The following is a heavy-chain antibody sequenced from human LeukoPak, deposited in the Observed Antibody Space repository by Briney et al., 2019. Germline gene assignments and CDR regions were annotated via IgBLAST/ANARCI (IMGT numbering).Heavy chain of an antibody. D-gene: IGHD4-17*01. J-gene: IGHJ4*02. V-gene: IGHV3-23*01. Sequence: GGSLRLSCTASRFTSEFTFRNFAMSWVRQAPGKGLQWFSTIHYTGAKTYYTDSVKSRFIITRDNFKNTFYLQMNSLRAEDTAVYYCANGPYGDFRRALDFWGQGTLDTVSS. CDR3: ANGPYGDFRRALDF. CDR1: RFTSEFTFRNFA. CDR2: IHYTGAKT.